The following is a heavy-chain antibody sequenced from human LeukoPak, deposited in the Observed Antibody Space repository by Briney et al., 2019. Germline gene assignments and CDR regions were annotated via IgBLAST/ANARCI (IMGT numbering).Heavy chain of an antibody. V-gene: IGHV3-66*01. Sequence: PGGSLRLSCAASGFTVTSYYMNWVRQAPGKGLEWVSLIYSGGSTSYADSVKGRFTISRDNSKNTLFLQMNSLRAEDKAVYYCERDHYYSSGSFYTDYWGQGTLVTVSS. D-gene: IGHD3-10*01. CDR1: GFTVTSYY. J-gene: IGHJ4*02. CDR3: ERDHYYSSGSFYTDY. CDR2: IYSGGST.